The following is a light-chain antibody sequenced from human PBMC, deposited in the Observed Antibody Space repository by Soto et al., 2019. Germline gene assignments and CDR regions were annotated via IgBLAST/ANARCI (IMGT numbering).Light chain of an antibody. J-gene: IGLJ2*01. CDR2: DVS. CDR3: SSYSSSNTLV. CDR1: SSDVGGYNY. Sequence: QSVLTQPASVSGSPGQSITISCTGTSSDVGGYNYVSWHQQHPGRAPKVMIYDVSDRPSGVSDRFSGSKSGNTASLTISGLQAEDEADYSCSSYSSSNTLVFGGGTQLTVL. V-gene: IGLV2-14*03.